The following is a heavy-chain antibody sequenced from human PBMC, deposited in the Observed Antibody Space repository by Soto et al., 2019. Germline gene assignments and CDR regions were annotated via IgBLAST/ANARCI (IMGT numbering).Heavy chain of an antibody. CDR1: GYTFTGYY. J-gene: IGHJ6*02. Sequence: GASVKVSCKASGYTFTGYYMHWVRQAPGQGLEWMGWIDPNSGGTNYAQKFQGWVTMTRDTSISTAYMELSRLRSDDTAVYYCARGSWDILTGPAGYYYCMDVWGQGTTVTVSS. CDR3: ARGSWDILTGPAGYYYCMDV. V-gene: IGHV1-2*04. D-gene: IGHD3-9*01. CDR2: IDPNSGGT.